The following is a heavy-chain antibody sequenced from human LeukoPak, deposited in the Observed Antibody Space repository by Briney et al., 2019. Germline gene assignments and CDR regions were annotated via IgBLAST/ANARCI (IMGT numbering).Heavy chain of an antibody. CDR3: AREARRDGYNSLDY. D-gene: IGHD5-24*01. V-gene: IGHV1-8*01. CDR2: MNPNSGNT. J-gene: IGHJ4*02. Sequence: ASVKVSCKASGYTFTSYDINWVRQATGQGLEWMGWMNPNSGNTGYAQKFQGRVTITRNTSISTAYMELSSLRSEDTAVYYCAREARRDGYNSLDYWGQGTLVTVSS. CDR1: GYTFTSYD.